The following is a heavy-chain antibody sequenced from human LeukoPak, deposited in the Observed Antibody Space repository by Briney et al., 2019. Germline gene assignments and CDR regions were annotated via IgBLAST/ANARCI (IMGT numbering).Heavy chain of an antibody. CDR3: ARDATGTTLILDY. V-gene: IGHV1-69*13. J-gene: IGHJ4*02. CDR2: IIPIFGTA. D-gene: IGHD1-7*01. Sequence: ASVKVSCKASGGTFSSYAISWVRQAPGQGLEWMGGIIPIFGTANYAQKFQGRVTITAGESTSTAYMELSSLRSEDTAVCYCARDATGTTLILDYWGQGTLATVSS. CDR1: GGTFSSYA.